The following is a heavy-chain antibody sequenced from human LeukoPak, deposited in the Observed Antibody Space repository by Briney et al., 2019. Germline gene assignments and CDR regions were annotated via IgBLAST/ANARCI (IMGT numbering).Heavy chain of an antibody. Sequence: GGSLRLSCAASGFTVSSNYMSWVRQAPGKGLEWVSVIYSGGSTYYADSVKGQFTISRDNSKNTLYLQMNSLRAEDTAVYYCAKDAAPYGSYSDYWGQGTLVTVSS. CDR3: AKDAAPYGSYSDY. V-gene: IGHV3-66*01. D-gene: IGHD1-26*01. J-gene: IGHJ4*02. CDR1: GFTVSSNY. CDR2: IYSGGST.